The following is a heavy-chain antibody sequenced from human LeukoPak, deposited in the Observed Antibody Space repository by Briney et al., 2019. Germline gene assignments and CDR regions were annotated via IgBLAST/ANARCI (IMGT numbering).Heavy chain of an antibody. D-gene: IGHD2-2*01. V-gene: IGHV3-30-3*01. J-gene: IGHJ4*02. Sequence: GGSLRLSCAASGFTFSSYAMHWVRQAPGKGLEWVAVISYDGSNKYYADSVKGRFTISRDNSKNTLYLQMNSLRAEDTAIYYCARHPTSHSFDYWGQGTLVTVSS. CDR1: GFTFSSYA. CDR3: ARHPTSHSFDY. CDR2: ISYDGSNK.